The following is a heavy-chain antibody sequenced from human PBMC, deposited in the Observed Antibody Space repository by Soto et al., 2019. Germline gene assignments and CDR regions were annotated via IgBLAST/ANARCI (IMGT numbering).Heavy chain of an antibody. Sequence: GSLRLSCAASGFTFSSYDMRWVRQATGKGLEWVSAIGTAGDTYYPGSVKGRFTISRENAKNSLYLQMNRMRAEDTAVYYCARGNILTGYFDYWGQGTLVTVSS. V-gene: IGHV3-13*01. CDR1: GFTFSSYD. CDR3: ARGNILTGYFDY. J-gene: IGHJ4*02. D-gene: IGHD3-9*01. CDR2: IGTAGDT.